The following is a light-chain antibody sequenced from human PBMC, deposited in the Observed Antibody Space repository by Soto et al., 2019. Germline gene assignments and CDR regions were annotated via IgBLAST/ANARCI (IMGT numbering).Light chain of an antibody. Sequence: EIVLTQSPGPLSLSPGERSTLSCRASQSVTSSYLTWYQQKPGQAPRLLIYGASTRATGIPERFSGSGSGTDFTLIISRLEPEDFAVYYCQQYGSSPLTFGGGTKVEIK. CDR2: GAS. V-gene: IGKV3-20*01. J-gene: IGKJ4*01. CDR3: QQYGSSPLT. CDR1: QSVTSSY.